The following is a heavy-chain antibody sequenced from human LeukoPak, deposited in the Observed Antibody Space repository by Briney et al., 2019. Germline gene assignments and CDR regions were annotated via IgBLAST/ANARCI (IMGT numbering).Heavy chain of an antibody. D-gene: IGHD6-19*01. V-gene: IGHV4-4*07. J-gene: IGHJ4*02. Sequence: SETLSLTCTVSGGSISSYSWSWIRQPAGKGLEWIGRIYTSGSTNYNPSLKSRVTMSVDTSKNQFSLKLSSVTAADTAVYYCARSKIAVADYYFDYWGQGTLVTVSS. CDR2: IYTSGST. CDR1: GGSISSYS. CDR3: ARSKIAVADYYFDY.